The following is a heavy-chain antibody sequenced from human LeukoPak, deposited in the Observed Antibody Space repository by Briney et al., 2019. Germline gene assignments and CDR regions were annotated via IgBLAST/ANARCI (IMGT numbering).Heavy chain of an antibody. CDR2: INPNSGGT. Sequence: RRASVKVSCKASGYTFTGYYMHWVRQAPGQGLEWMGWINPNSGGTNYAQKFQGWVTMTRDTSISIAYMELSRLRSDDTAVYYCAKGSYSKEYFQHWGQGTLVTVSS. CDR3: AKGSYSKEYFQH. CDR1: GYTFTGYY. V-gene: IGHV1-2*04. D-gene: IGHD2-15*01. J-gene: IGHJ1*01.